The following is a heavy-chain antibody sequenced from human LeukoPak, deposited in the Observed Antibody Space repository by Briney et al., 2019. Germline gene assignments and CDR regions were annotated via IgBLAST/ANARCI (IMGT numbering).Heavy chain of an antibody. J-gene: IGHJ6*02. CDR1: GGSISSSSYY. CDR2: IYYSGST. D-gene: IGHD6-19*01. V-gene: IGHV4-39*01. Sequence: SETLSLTCTVSGGSISSSSYYWGWIRQPPGKGLEWIGSIYYSGSTYYNPSLTSRVTISVDTSKNQFSLKLSSVTAADTAVYYCARHRVAVAGHWGDGMDVWGQGTTVTVSS. CDR3: ARHRVAVAGHWGDGMDV.